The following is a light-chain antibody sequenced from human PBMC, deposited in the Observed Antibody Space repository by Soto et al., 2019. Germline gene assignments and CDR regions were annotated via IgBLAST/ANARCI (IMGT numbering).Light chain of an antibody. Sequence: QSALTQPASGSGSPGQAITISCTGTSSDGGGDNYVSWYQQHPGKAPKLMIADVSNRHSGVSNRFSVSKSGNTASLTISGLHAEEEAEYYCSSYTSISTAWNVPLGGGTKLTVL. CDR3: SSYTSISTAWNVP. J-gene: IGLJ2*01. V-gene: IGLV2-14*01. CDR2: DVS. CDR1: SSDGGGDNY.